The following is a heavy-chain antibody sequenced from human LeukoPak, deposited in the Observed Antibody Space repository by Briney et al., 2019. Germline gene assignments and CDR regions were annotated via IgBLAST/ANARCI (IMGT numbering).Heavy chain of an antibody. CDR2: IGTAGDT. V-gene: IGHV3-13*01. CDR1: GFTFSSYD. Sequence: GGSLRLSCAASGFTFSSYDMHWVRQATGKGLEWVSAIGTAGDTYYPGSVKGRFTISRENAKNSLYLQMNSLRAGDTAVYYCARGLYDSSGSTRSFWFDPWGQGTLVTVSS. D-gene: IGHD3-22*01. J-gene: IGHJ5*02. CDR3: ARGLYDSSGSTRSFWFDP.